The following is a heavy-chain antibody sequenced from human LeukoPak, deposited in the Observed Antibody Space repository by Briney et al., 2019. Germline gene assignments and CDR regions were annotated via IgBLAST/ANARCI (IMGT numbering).Heavy chain of an antibody. D-gene: IGHD4-17*01. V-gene: IGHV4-59*01. J-gene: IGHJ3*02. CDR1: GGSISSYY. Sequence: SETLSLTCTVSGGSISSYYWSWIRQPSGKGLEWIGYIYYSGSTNYNPSLKSRVTISVDTSKNQFSLKLSSVTAADTAVYYCARGGDYEEDAFDIWGQGTMVTVSS. CDR3: ARGGDYEEDAFDI. CDR2: IYYSGST.